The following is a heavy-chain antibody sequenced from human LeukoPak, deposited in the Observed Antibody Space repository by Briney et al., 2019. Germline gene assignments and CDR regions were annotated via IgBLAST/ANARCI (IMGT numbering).Heavy chain of an antibody. J-gene: IGHJ4*02. D-gene: IGHD2-2*01. CDR3: VTLSCASTSCRTQF. V-gene: IGHV3-23*01. Sequence: GGSLRLSYGASGFTFSNYALSWVRQTPERGLEWVSSISGGGEDTYYVDSVKGRFTISRDNPKNTLFLQMNSLTVADTAMYYCVTLSCASTSCRTQFWGQGTLVSVSS. CDR1: GFTFSNYA. CDR2: ISGGGEDT.